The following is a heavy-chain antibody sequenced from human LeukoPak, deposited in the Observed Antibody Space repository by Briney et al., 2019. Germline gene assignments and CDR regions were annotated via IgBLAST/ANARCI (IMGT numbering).Heavy chain of an antibody. CDR2: IYYSGST. Sequence: SETLSLTCTVSGGSISRYYWSWIRQPPGRGLEWIGYIYYSGSTNYNPSLTSRVTISVDTSKNQFSLKLSSVTAADTAVYYCARGGSSWYLVDYWGQGTLVTVSS. J-gene: IGHJ4*02. CDR3: ARGGSSWYLVDY. V-gene: IGHV4-59*08. CDR1: GGSISRYY. D-gene: IGHD6-13*01.